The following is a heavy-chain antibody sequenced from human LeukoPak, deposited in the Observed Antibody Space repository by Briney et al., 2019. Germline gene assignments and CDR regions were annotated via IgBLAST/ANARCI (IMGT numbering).Heavy chain of an antibody. Sequence: SETLSLTCTVSGGSISNYYWNWIRQSPGKGLEWIGYILSSGSTHHNPSLTGRISLSVDTSKNQFSLKLSSVTAADTAVYYCARDRVFGVVTYFDYWGQGTLVTVSS. J-gene: IGHJ4*02. V-gene: IGHV4-59*12. CDR3: ARDRVFGVVTYFDY. CDR2: ILSSGST. CDR1: GGSISNYY. D-gene: IGHD3-3*01.